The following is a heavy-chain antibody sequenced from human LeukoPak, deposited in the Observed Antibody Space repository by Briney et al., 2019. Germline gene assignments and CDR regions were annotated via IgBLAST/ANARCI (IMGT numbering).Heavy chain of an antibody. CDR3: ARVWISDSSGYFWFDP. D-gene: IGHD3-22*01. V-gene: IGHV1-2*02. CDR1: GYTFTGYY. CDR2: INPNSGGT. J-gene: IGHJ5*02. Sequence: ASVTVSCKASGYTFTGYYMHWVRPAPGRGLDWMGWINPNSGGTHYAQKFQGRVTQTRDTSISTAYMELSRLRSDDTAVYYCARVWISDSSGYFWFDPWGQGTLVTVSS.